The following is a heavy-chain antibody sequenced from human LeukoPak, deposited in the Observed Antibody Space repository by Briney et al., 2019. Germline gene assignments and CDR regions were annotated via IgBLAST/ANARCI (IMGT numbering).Heavy chain of an antibody. CDR3: ARPQSSSWYYFDY. D-gene: IGHD6-13*01. V-gene: IGHV4-39*01. J-gene: IGHJ4*02. CDR1: GGSISSSSYY. CDR2: IYYSGST. Sequence: PSETLSLTCTVSGGSISSSSYYWGWIRQPPGKGLEWIGSIYYSGSTYYNPSLKSRVTISVDTSKNQFSLKLSSVTAADTAVYYCARPQSSSWYYFDYWGQGTLVTVSS.